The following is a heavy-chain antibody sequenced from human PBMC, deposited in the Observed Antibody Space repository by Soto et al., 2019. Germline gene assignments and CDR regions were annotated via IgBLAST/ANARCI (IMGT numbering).Heavy chain of an antibody. CDR2: IHYSGNT. V-gene: IGHV4-39*01. CDR1: GGSISSNSDY. J-gene: IGHJ5*02. Sequence: PSETLSLTCTVSGGSISSNSDYWGWIRQPPGKGLEWIGNIHYSGNTYYSPSLKSRVTISLDTSKNQFSLKLSSVTAADTAVYYCATLYYYGTSGYYYGRYFDPWGQGTLVTVSS. CDR3: ATLYYYGTSGYYYGRYFDP. D-gene: IGHD3-22*01.